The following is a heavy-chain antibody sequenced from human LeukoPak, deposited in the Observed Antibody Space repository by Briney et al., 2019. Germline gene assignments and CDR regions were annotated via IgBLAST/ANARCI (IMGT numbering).Heavy chain of an antibody. CDR2: IYYSGST. V-gene: IGHV4-59*01. J-gene: IGHJ3*02. D-gene: IGHD3-22*01. CDR3: ARGPYYYDSSGPKVAFDI. CDR1: GGSISSYY. Sequence: PSETLSLTCTVSGGSISSYYWSWIRQPPGKGLEWIGYIYYSGSTNYNPSLKSRVTISVDTSKNQFSLKLSSVTAADTAVYYCARGPYYYDSSGPKVAFDIWGQGTMVTVSS.